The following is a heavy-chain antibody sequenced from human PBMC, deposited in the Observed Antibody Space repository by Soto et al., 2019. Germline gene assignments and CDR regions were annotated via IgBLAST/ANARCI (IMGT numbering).Heavy chain of an antibody. Sequence: SVKVSCKASGGTFSSYAISWVRQAPGQGLEWMGGIIPIFGTANYAQKFQGRVTITADKSTSTAYMELSSLRSEDTAVYYCARADYDSNPEKDYFDYRGQGTPVTVSS. V-gene: IGHV1-69*06. J-gene: IGHJ4*02. D-gene: IGHD3-22*01. CDR2: IIPIFGTA. CDR1: GGTFSSYA. CDR3: ARADYDSNPEKDYFDY.